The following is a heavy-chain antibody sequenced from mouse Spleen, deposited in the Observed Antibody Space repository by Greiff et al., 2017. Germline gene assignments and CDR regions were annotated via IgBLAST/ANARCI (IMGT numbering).Heavy chain of an antibody. V-gene: IGHV1S81*02. CDR1: GYTFTSYW. D-gene: IGHD1-2*01. Sequence: QVQLQQPGAELVKPGASVKLSCKASGYTFTSYWMHWVKQRPGQGLEWIGEINPSNGRTNYNEKFKSKATLTVDKSSSTAYMQLSSLTSEDSAVYYCARDYYGPRFAYWGQGTLVTVSA. CDR2: INPSNGRT. J-gene: IGHJ3*01. CDR3: ARDYYGPRFAY.